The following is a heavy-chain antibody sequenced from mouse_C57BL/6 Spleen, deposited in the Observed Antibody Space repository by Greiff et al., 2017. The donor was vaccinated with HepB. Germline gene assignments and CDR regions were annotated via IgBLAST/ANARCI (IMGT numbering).Heavy chain of an antibody. J-gene: IGHJ4*01. Sequence: VQLQQSGPELVKPGASVKISCKASGYTFTDYYLNWVKQSHGKSLEWIGDINPNNGGTSYNQKFKGKATLTVDKSSSTAYMELRSLTSEDAAVYYCARDYDVPYYAMDYWGQGTSVTVSS. CDR3: ARDYDVPYYAMDY. V-gene: IGHV1-26*01. CDR2: INPNNGGT. D-gene: IGHD2-4*01. CDR1: GYTFTDYY.